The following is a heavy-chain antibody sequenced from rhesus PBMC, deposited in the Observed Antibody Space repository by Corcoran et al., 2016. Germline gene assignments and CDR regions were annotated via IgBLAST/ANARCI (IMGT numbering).Heavy chain of an antibody. CDR3: MRGQYRNRFDV. CDR1: GYTFTSYY. J-gene: IGHJ5-1*01. Sequence: QVQLVQSGAEVKKPGASVKLSCKASGYTFTSYYITWGRQAPGQVLEGRGWINPSNGNTAYAQKFPGRVTMTRDTSTSTAYMELSSLRSEDTAVYYCMRGQYRNRFDVWGPGVLVTVSS. CDR2: INPSNGNT. D-gene: IGHD1-44*01. V-gene: IGHV1S9*01.